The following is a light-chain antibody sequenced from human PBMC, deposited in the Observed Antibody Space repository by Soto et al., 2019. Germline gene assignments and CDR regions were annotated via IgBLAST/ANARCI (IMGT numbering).Light chain of an antibody. CDR2: QGT. CDR3: CSSAPESTYV. Sequence: QSALAQPASVSGSPGQSITISCTGTSSDVGAYNAVSWYQLHPGKAPQLIIYQGTQRPSGVSTRFSGSTSGNAASLTVSGLQAADEAEYFCCSSAPESTYVFGTGTKVTVL. CDR1: SSDVGAYNA. V-gene: IGLV2-23*01. J-gene: IGLJ1*01.